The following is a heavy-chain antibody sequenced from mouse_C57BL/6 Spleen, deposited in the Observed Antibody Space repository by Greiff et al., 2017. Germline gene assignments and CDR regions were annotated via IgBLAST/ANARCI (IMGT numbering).Heavy chain of an antibody. CDR2: INPSSGYT. CDR3: ARAKFYFDY. V-gene: IGHV1-4*01. J-gene: IGHJ2*01. Sequence: LVESGAELARPGASVKMSCKASGYTFTSYTMHWVKQRPGQGLEWIGYINPSSGYTKYNQKFKDKATLTADKSSSTAYMQLSSLTSEDSAVYYCARAKFYFDYWGQGTTLTVSS. CDR1: GYTFTSYT.